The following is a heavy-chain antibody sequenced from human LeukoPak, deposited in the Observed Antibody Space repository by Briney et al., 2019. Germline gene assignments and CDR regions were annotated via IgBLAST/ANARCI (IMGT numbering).Heavy chain of an antibody. CDR2: INHSGST. J-gene: IGHJ4*02. D-gene: IGHD2-2*01. Sequence: ASETLSLTCAVYGGSFSGYYWSWIRQPPGKGLEWIGEINHSGSTNYNPSLKSRVTISVDTSKNQFSLKLSSVTAADTAMYYCAKEVKYLPFDHWGQGTLVTVCS. CDR3: AKEVKYLPFDH. V-gene: IGHV4-34*01. CDR1: GGSFSGYY.